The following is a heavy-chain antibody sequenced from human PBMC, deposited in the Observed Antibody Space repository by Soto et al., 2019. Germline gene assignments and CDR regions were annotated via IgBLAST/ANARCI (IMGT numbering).Heavy chain of an antibody. Sequence: PSETLSLTRAVSGGSIISSNWWRWVRQTPGKGLEWIGEIFHSGSTNYNPSLKSRVTISVDKSKNQFSLKLSSVTAADTAVYYCARGSYYYDSSGYYYVGDFDYWGQGTLVTVS. J-gene: IGHJ4*02. CDR1: GGSIISSNW. CDR3: ARGSYYYDSSGYYYVGDFDY. CDR2: IFHSGST. D-gene: IGHD3-22*01. V-gene: IGHV4-4*02.